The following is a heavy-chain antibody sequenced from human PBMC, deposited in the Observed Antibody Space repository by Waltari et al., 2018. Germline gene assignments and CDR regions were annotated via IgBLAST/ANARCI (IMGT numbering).Heavy chain of an antibody. CDR3: ARAYGDSPFGY. D-gene: IGHD4-17*01. J-gene: IGHJ4*02. CDR2: INHSGST. V-gene: IGHV4-34*01. CDR1: GGSFSGYY. Sequence: QVQLQQWGAGLLKPSETLSLTCAVYGGSFSGYYWSWIRQPPGKGLEWIGEINHSGSTNYNPSLKSRVTISVDTSKNQFSLKLSSVTAADTVVYYCARAYGDSPFGYWGQGTLVTVSS.